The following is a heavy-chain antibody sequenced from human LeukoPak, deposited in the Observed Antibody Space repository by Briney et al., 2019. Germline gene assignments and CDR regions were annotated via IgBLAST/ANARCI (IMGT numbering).Heavy chain of an antibody. CDR1: GFTFSSYG. D-gene: IGHD2-15*01. CDR3: ARDFCSGGSCYPDASDI. J-gene: IGHJ3*02. Sequence: PGGSLRLSCEASGFTFSSYGMHWVRQAPGKGLEWVAVIWSDGTNTYYADYVKGRFTISRDNSKNTMYLQMNSLRAEDTAVYYCARDFCSGGSCYPDASDIWGQGTMVTVSS. CDR2: IWSDGTNT. V-gene: IGHV3-33*01.